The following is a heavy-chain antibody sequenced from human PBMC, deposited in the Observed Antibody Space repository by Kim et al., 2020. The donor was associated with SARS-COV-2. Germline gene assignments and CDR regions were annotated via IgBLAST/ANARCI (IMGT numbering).Heavy chain of an antibody. Sequence: SETLSLTCTVSGGSISSYYWSWIWQPPGKGLEGIGYIYYSWSTNYNPSLKGRVTISVDTSKNQFSLKLSSVTAADTAVYYCARGYDILTGYFPFDYWGQGTLVTVSS. CDR3: ARGYDILTGYFPFDY. CDR1: GGSISSYY. V-gene: IGHV4-59*01. CDR2: IYYSWST. J-gene: IGHJ4*02. D-gene: IGHD3-9*01.